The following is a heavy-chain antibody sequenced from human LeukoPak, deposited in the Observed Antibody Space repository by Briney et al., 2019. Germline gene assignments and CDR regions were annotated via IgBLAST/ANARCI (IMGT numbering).Heavy chain of an antibody. V-gene: IGHV3-7*01. D-gene: IGHD6-6*01. J-gene: IGHJ6*02. CDR2: IKQDGSEK. Sequence: GGSLRLSCAASGFAFSSYWMSWVRQAPGKGLEWVANIKQDGSEKYYVDSVKGRFTISRDNAKNSLYLQMNSLRAEDTAVYYCARDSLLPYSGSSLYYYYGMDVWGQGTTVTVSS. CDR3: ARDSLLPYSGSSLYYYYGMDV. CDR1: GFAFSSYW.